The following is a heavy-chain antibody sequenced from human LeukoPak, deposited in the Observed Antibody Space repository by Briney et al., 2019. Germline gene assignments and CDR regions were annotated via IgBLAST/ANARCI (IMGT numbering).Heavy chain of an antibody. CDR1: GFTLDDYA. CDR3: ATGGYAVVATEAYSFEY. Sequence: SGGSLRLSCAASGFTLDDYAMHWLRQAPGKGLEWVALISGDGGSTDYADSVKGLFTIPRDNSKNSLYLQMNSLGTQETTLHYCATGGYAVVATEAYSFEYSGEGALVTVSS. V-gene: IGHV3-43*02. CDR2: ISGDGGST. D-gene: IGHD5-12*01. J-gene: IGHJ4*02.